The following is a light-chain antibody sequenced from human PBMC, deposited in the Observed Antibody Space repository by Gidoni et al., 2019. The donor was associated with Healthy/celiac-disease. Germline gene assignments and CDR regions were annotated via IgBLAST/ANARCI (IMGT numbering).Light chain of an antibody. J-gene: IGLJ1*01. V-gene: IGLV3-21*02. Sequence: SYVLTHPPSVSVAPGQTARITCGGNNSGSKSVHWYQQKPGQAPVLVVYDDSDRPSGIPERFSGSNSGNTATLTISRVEAGDEADYYCQVWDSSSDHPYVFGTGTKITVL. CDR2: DDS. CDR1: NSGSKS. CDR3: QVWDSSSDHPYV.